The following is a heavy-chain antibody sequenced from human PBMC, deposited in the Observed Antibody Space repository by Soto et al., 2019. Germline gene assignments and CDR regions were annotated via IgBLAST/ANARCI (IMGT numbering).Heavy chain of an antibody. D-gene: IGHD1-1*01. CDR3: ARAGDWNYVQDF. CDR2: INSDRARI. Sequence: EVQLVESGGGFVQPGGSLRLSCAASGFTFTHYRIHWVRQPPGKGLEWVGRINSDRARIEYGDSVKGRFTISRDNAHNMVFLQMNSLTDEDSGVYFCARAGDWNYVQDFWGQGTRVTVSS. CDR1: GFTFTHYR. V-gene: IGHV3-74*03. J-gene: IGHJ4*02.